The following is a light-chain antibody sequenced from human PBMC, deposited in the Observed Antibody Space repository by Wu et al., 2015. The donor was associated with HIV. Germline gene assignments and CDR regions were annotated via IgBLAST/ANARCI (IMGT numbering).Light chain of an antibody. CDR3: QQLKSDSQLT. Sequence: VTITCGPTSGHWQLFSLVSDTNHGKAPRLLIYDASRLQSGVPSRFSGSGSGTDFTFTISSLQPEDFATYYCQQLKSDSQLTFGGGTKLEIK. CDR1: GHWQL. J-gene: IGKJ4*01. CDR2: DAS. V-gene: IGKV1-9*01.